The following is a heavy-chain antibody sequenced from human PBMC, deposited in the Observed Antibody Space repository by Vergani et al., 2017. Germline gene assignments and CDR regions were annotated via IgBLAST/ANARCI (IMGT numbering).Heavy chain of an antibody. Sequence: QVQLQQWGAGLLKPSETLSLTCAVYGGSFSGYYWSWIRQPPGKGLEWIGEINHSGSTNYNPSLKSRVTISVDTSKNQFSLKLSSVTAADTAVYYCARTPNRVVMSRYYYYYGMDVWGQGTTVTVSS. V-gene: IGHV4-34*01. CDR2: INHSGST. CDR3: ARTPNRVVMSRYYYYYGMDV. J-gene: IGHJ6*02. CDR1: GGSFSGYY. D-gene: IGHD3-3*01.